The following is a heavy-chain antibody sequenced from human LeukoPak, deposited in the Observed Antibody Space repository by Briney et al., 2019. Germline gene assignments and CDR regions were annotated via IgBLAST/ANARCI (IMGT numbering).Heavy chain of an antibody. D-gene: IGHD2-15*01. CDR2: ISAYNCNT. V-gene: IGHV1-18*01. CDR3: ARGGLGYCSGGSCPTSWFDP. CDR1: GSTFTSYG. J-gene: IGHJ5*02. Sequence: ASVKVPCKASGSTFTSYGISWVRQAPGQGLEWMGWISAYNCNTNYAQKIQGRVNMTTATSTSTAFMELRSLRSDDTAVYYCARGGLGYCSGGSCPTSWFDPWGQGTLVIVSS.